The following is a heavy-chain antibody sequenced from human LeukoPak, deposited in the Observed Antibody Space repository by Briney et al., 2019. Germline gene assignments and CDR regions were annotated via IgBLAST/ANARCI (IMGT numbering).Heavy chain of an antibody. CDR3: ASKLSSRYYFDY. CDR2: IYYSGST. J-gene: IGHJ4*02. D-gene: IGHD6-6*01. Sequence: SETLSLTCAVSGGSISSGDFYWSWIRQHPGKGLEWFGYIYYSGSTYYNPSLKSRVTISIDTSKYQFSLKLSSVTAADTAVYYCASKLSSRYYFDYWGQGTLVTVSS. CDR1: GGSISSGDFY. V-gene: IGHV4-31*11.